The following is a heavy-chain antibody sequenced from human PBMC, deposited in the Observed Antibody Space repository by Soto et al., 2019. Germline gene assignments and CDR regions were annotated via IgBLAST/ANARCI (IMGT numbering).Heavy chain of an antibody. CDR2: ISSSSTTI. Sequence: GGSLRLSCAAAGFTFSSYSMNWVRQAPGKGLEWVSYISSSSTTIYYADSAKGRFTISRDNAKNSLYLQMNSLRDEDTAVYYCARDPPPTYYYYYGMDVWGQGTTVTVSS. CDR1: GFTFSSYS. CDR3: ARDPPPTYYYYYGMDV. J-gene: IGHJ6*02. V-gene: IGHV3-48*02.